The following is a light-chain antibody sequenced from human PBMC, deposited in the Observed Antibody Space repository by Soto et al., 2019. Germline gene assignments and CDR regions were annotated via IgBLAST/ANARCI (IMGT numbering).Light chain of an antibody. CDR1: QSISSW. CDR3: QDYSSTSGLT. J-gene: IGKJ4*01. CDR2: QAS. Sequence: DIQVTQSPSTLSASVGYRVTITCRASQSISSWLAWYQQKPGKAPKLLIYQASILKSGVPSRFSGSGSGTDFTLTISSLQPDDFATYYCQDYSSTSGLTFGGGAKVEIK. V-gene: IGKV1-5*03.